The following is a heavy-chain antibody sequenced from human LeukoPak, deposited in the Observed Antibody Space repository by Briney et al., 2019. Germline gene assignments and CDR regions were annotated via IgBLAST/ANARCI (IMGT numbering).Heavy chain of an antibody. Sequence: PGGSLRLSCAASGFTVSRSYMIWARQAPGRGLEWVSVIYSGGTTYYADSVKGRFTISRDNSKNTLYLQMNSLRAEDTAVYYCARERSSGWYFPEDYWGQGTLVTVSS. J-gene: IGHJ4*02. D-gene: IGHD6-19*01. CDR1: GFTVSRSY. V-gene: IGHV3-53*05. CDR2: IYSGGTT. CDR3: ARERSSGWYFPEDY.